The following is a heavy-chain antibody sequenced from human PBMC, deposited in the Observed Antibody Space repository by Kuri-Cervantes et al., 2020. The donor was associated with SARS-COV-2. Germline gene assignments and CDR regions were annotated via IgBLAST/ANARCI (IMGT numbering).Heavy chain of an antibody. V-gene: IGHV3-48*01. J-gene: IGHJ6*02. CDR1: GFTFSSYS. D-gene: IGHD2-2*02. CDR3: ARDPYCSSTSCYTGYYYYGMDV. Sequence: GESLKISCAASGFTFSSYSMNWVRQAPGKGLEWVSYISSSSSTIYYADSVKGRFTISRDNAKNSLYLQMNSLRAEDTAEYYCARDPYCSSTSCYTGYYYYGMDVWGQGTTVTVSS. CDR2: ISSSSSTI.